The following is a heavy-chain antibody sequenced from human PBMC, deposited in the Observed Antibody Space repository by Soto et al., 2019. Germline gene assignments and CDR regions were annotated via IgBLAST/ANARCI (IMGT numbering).Heavy chain of an antibody. D-gene: IGHD2-8*02. J-gene: IGHJ4*02. CDR1: GYSFTGYY. CDR2: INPDSGAT. Sequence: HEHLVQSGAEVKRPGASLKVSCKASGYSFTGYYIHRVRQAPGQGLEWMGWINPDSGATNYAQNFQGRVTLTSDTSISTASMDLTSLTSDDTAVYYCARGDYGTGGYPFPYFDYRGQGTLVIVSS. CDR3: ARGDYGTGGYPFPYFDY. V-gene: IGHV1-2*02.